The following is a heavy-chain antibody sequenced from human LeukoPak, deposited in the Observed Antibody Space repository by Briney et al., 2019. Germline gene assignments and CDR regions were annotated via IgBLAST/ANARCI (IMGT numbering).Heavy chain of an antibody. CDR2: IYYSGST. Sequence: PSETLSLTCTVSGGSISSSSYYWGWIRQPPGKGLEWIGSIYYSGSTYYNPSLKSRVTISVDKSKNQFSLKLSSVTAADTAVYYCARDRRYSSSSLPLHFDYWGQGTLVTVSS. J-gene: IGHJ4*02. CDR3: ARDRRYSSSSLPLHFDY. D-gene: IGHD6-6*01. CDR1: GGSISSSSYY. V-gene: IGHV4-39*07.